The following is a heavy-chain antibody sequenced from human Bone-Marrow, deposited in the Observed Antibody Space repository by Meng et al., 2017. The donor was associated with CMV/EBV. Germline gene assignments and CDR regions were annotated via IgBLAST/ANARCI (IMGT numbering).Heavy chain of an antibody. CDR1: GGSISSYY. J-gene: IGHJ4*02. V-gene: IGHV4-59*01. D-gene: IGHD2-2*01. CDR3: ARTPRGYCSSTSCFYYFDY. Sequence: GSLRLSCTVSGGSISSYYWSWIRQPPGKGLEWIGYIYYSGSTNYNPSLKSRVTISVDTSKNQFSLKLSSVTAADTAVYYCARTPRGYCSSTSCFYYFDYWGQGTLVTVSS. CDR2: IYYSGST.